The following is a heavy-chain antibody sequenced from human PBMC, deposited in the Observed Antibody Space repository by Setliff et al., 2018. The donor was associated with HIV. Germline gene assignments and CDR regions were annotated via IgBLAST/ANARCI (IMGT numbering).Heavy chain of an antibody. Sequence: GASVKVSCKVSGYTLTELSIHWVRQAPGKGLEWMGGFDPEYDKTFYAQKFQGRFTMSEDTSTDTAYMELTSLGSEDTAVYYCATRAYDSSGYLRSRVSGAAFDIWGQGTMVTVSS. V-gene: IGHV1-24*01. CDR2: FDPEYDKT. J-gene: IGHJ3*02. CDR1: GYTLTELS. CDR3: ATRAYDSSGYLRSRVSGAAFDI. D-gene: IGHD3-22*01.